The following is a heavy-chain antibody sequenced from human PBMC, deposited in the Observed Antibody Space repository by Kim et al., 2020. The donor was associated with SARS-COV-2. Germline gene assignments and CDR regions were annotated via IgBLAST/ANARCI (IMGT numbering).Heavy chain of an antibody. CDR2: IYYSGST. D-gene: IGHD2-15*01. Sequence: SETLSLTCTVSGGSINSYYWSWIRQPPGKGLEWIGYIYYSGSTNYNPSLKSRVTISVDTSKNQFSLNLRSVTAADTAVYYCARASLGSCSGGSCYSGGYYFDYWGQGTLVTVSS. CDR3: ARASLGSCSGGSCYSGGYYFDY. CDR1: GGSINSYY. V-gene: IGHV4-59*01. J-gene: IGHJ4*02.